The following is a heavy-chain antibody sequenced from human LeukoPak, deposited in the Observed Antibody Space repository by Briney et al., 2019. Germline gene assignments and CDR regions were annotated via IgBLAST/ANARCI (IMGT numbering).Heavy chain of an antibody. Sequence: SETLSLTCAVSGGSISSNNWWSWVRQPPGKGLEWIGEIYHQGATNYNPSLKGRVTLSVDKSKNQFSLKLTSVTAADTAVYYCARGPSVGALFDYWGQGTLVTVCS. CDR3: ARGPSVGALFDY. J-gene: IGHJ4*02. CDR1: GGSISSNNW. CDR2: IYHQGAT. V-gene: IGHV4-4*02. D-gene: IGHD1-26*01.